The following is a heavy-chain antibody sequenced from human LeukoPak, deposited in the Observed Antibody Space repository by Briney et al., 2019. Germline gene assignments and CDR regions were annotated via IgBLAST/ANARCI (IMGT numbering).Heavy chain of an antibody. V-gene: IGHV1-69*13. CDR2: IIPIFGTA. Sequence: GASVKVSCKASGGTFSSYAISWVRQAPGQGLEWMGGIIPIFGTANYAQKFQGRVTITADESTSTAYMELSSLRSEDTAVYYCAKEECGNCYSGGDYWGQGTLVTVSS. CDR1: GGTFSSYA. J-gene: IGHJ4*02. CDR3: AKEECGNCYSGGDY. D-gene: IGHD2-15*01.